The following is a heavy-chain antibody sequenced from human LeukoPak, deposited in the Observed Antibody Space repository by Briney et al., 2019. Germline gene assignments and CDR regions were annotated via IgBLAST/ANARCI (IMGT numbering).Heavy chain of an antibody. Sequence: GGSLRLSCAASGFTFSSYWMSWVRQAPGKGLGWVANIKKDGSEKYYVDSVKGRFTISRDNSKNSLYLQMNSLRAEDTALYYCAKDTGESNYYYYMDVWGKGTTVTVSS. CDR1: GFTFSSYW. J-gene: IGHJ6*03. CDR3: AKDTGESNYYYYMDV. V-gene: IGHV3-7*03. D-gene: IGHD3-16*01. CDR2: IKKDGSEK.